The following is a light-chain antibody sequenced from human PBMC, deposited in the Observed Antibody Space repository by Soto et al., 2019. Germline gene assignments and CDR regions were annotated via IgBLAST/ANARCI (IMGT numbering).Light chain of an antibody. CDR2: DTN. CDR1: TGVVTSGHY. V-gene: IGLV7-46*01. CDR3: LLVFSGPRV. Sequence: QTVVTQEPSLTVSPGGTVTLTCGSSTGVVTSGHYPFWFQQKPGQAPTTLIYDTNNKHPWTPARFSGSLLGGKAALTLSGAQPEDEAEYYCLLVFSGPRVFGGGTKLTVL. J-gene: IGLJ3*02.